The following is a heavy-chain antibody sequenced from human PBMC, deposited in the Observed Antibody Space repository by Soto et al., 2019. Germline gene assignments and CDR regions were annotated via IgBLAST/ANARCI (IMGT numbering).Heavy chain of an antibody. CDR2: ISWNSGSI. J-gene: IGHJ4*02. D-gene: IGHD3-22*01. Sequence: GGSLRLSCAASGFTFDDYAMHWVRQAPGKGLEWVSGISWNSGSIGYADSVKGRFTISRDNAKNSLYLQMNSLRAEDTALYYCAKDMGGSGYAYYFDYWGQGTLVTVSS. CDR3: AKDMGGSGYAYYFDY. V-gene: IGHV3-9*01. CDR1: GFTFDDYA.